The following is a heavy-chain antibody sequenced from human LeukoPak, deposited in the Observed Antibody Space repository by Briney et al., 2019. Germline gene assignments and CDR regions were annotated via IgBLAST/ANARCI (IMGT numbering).Heavy chain of an antibody. Sequence: GGSLGLSCVGSGFTFGSNGMHWVRQAPGKGLEWVAVIYYDGSEQYYADSVKGRFTISRDNSKNTLYLQMNSLRVEDTATYHCARWGAGRTADYWGQGTQVTVSS. D-gene: IGHD1-26*01. CDR1: GFTFGSNG. CDR2: IYYDGSEQ. V-gene: IGHV3-33*01. J-gene: IGHJ4*02. CDR3: ARWGAGRTADY.